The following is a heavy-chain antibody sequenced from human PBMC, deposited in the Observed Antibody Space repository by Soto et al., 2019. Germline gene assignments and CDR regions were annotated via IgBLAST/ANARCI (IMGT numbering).Heavy chain of an antibody. J-gene: IGHJ6*03. D-gene: IGHD3-16*02. V-gene: IGHV4-34*01. CDR1: GGSFSGYY. Sequence: QVQLQQWGAGLLKPSETLSLTCAVYGGSFSGYYWSWIRQPPGKGLEWIGEINHSGSTNYNPSLRSRVTISVDTSKNQFSLKLSSVTAADTAVYYCARARDYIWGSYRHIYYMDVWGKGTTVTVSS. CDR3: ARARDYIWGSYRHIYYMDV. CDR2: INHSGST.